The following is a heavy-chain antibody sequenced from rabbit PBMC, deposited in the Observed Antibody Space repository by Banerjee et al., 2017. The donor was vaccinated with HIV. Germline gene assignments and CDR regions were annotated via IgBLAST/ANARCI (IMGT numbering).Heavy chain of an antibody. D-gene: IGHD1-1*01. CDR1: GFSFSNGYV. V-gene: IGHV1S45*01. J-gene: IGHJ6*01. Sequence: QEQLEESGGDLVKPEGSLTLTCTASGFSFSNGYVMCWVRQAPGKGLEWIACIDAGSSGGTYYASWAKGRFTISKTSSTTVTLQMTSLTAADTAAYFCARDNSGNSGYRMDFWGPGTLVTVS. CDR3: ARDNSGNSGYRMDF. CDR2: IDAGSSGGT.